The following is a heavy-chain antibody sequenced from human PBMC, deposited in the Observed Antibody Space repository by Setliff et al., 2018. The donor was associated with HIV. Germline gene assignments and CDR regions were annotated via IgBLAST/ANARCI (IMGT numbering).Heavy chain of an antibody. Sequence: ASVKVSCKVSGYTLTELSIHWVRQAPGKGLEWMGGFDPEDDETIYAQKFQGRVTMTEDTSTDTAYMELSSLRSEDTAVYYCARGSYCSGGSCYVNWFDPWGQGTLVTVSS. CDR1: GYTLTELS. J-gene: IGHJ5*02. CDR3: ARGSYCSGGSCYVNWFDP. CDR2: FDPEDDET. V-gene: IGHV1-24*01. D-gene: IGHD2-15*01.